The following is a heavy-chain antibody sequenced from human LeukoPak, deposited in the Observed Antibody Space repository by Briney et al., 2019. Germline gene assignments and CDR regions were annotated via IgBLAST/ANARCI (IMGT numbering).Heavy chain of an antibody. CDR1: GGSISRSRYY. V-gene: IGHV4-39*07. CDR3: ARESYGSRFYDYYYYYMDV. J-gene: IGHJ6*03. Sequence: SETLSLTCTVSGGSISRSRYYWGWIRQPPGKGLEWIGSIYYSGSTYYNPSLKSRVTTSVDTSKNQFSLKLSSVTAADTAVYYCARESYGSRFYDYYYYYMDVWGKGTTVTVSS. D-gene: IGHD3-10*01. CDR2: IYYSGST.